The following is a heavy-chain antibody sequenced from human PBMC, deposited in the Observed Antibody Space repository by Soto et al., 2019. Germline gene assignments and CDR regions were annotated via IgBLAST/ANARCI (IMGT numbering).Heavy chain of an antibody. J-gene: IGHJ4*02. D-gene: IGHD3-16*01. V-gene: IGHV4-59*01. CDR2: IYFNGNT. CDR1: AASFSKYY. CDR3: ASVTFGGIVLAH. Sequence: ETLSLTCTVSAASFSKYYWTWIRQPPGKGLEWIGYIYFNGNTKYNPSLEGRLTISIDTSKKEFSLKLTSVTAADAAVYYCASVTFGGIVLAHWGQGTLVTVSS.